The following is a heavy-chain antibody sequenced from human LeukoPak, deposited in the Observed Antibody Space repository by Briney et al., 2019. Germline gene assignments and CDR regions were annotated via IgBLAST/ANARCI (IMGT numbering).Heavy chain of an antibody. D-gene: IGHD2-15*01. V-gene: IGHV1-8*03. CDR1: GYTFTSYD. J-gene: IGHJ3*02. Sequence: ASVKVSCKASGYTFTSYDINWVRQATGQGLEWMGWRNPNSGNTGYAQKFQGRVTITRSTSISTAYMELSSLRSEDTAVYYCARGVEDIVVVVAAGYDAFDIWGQGTMVTVSS. CDR2: RNPNSGNT. CDR3: ARGVEDIVVVVAAGYDAFDI.